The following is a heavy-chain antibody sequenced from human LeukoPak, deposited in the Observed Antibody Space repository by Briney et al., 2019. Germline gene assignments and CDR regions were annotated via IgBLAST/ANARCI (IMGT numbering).Heavy chain of an antibody. CDR1: GFTFSTFN. D-gene: IGHD1-26*01. V-gene: IGHV3-21*05. J-gene: IGHJ5*02. CDR2: TSRDSTYK. Sequence: GGSLRLSCAASGFTFSTFNMNWVRQAPGKGLEWVSFTSRDSTYKYYADSVKGRFTISRDDANNTLYLQMNSLRAEDTAVYYCARPSSGNYARSESWGQGTLVTVSS. CDR3: ARPSSGNYARSES.